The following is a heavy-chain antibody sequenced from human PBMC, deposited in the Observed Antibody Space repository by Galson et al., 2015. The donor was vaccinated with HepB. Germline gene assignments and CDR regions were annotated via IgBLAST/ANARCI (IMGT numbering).Heavy chain of an antibody. CDR2: ISSGGNTI. J-gene: IGHJ6*02. CDR1: GFSLTHYE. V-gene: IGHV3-48*03. Sequence: SLRLSCAASGFSLTHYEMNWVRQAPGTGLEWLSYISSGGNTIYYADSVEGRFTISRDNAKNSLYLQMNSLRAEDTAVYYCMRDGIYCSGGFCHPYWGQGTTVTVSS. D-gene: IGHD2-15*01. CDR3: MRDGIYCSGGFCHPY.